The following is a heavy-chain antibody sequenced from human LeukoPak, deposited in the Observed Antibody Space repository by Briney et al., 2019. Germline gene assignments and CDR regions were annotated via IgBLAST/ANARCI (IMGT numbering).Heavy chain of an antibody. CDR1: GYTFTGYY. Sequence: ASVKVSCKASGYTFTGYYMHWVRQAPGQGPEWMGRINPNSGGTNYAQKFQGRVTMTRDTSISTAYMELSRLRSDDTAVYYCARDSSGYQLDYWGQGTLVTVSS. J-gene: IGHJ4*02. CDR2: INPNSGGT. V-gene: IGHV1-2*06. CDR3: ARDSSGYQLDY. D-gene: IGHD3-22*01.